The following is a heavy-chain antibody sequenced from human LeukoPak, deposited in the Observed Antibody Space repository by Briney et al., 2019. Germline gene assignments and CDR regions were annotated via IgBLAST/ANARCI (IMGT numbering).Heavy chain of an antibody. CDR1: GYTFTGYY. CDR2: INPNSGGT. CDR3: ARDPRPQQHPFDY. V-gene: IGHV1-2*02. Sequence: ASVKVSRKASGYTFTGYYLHWVRQAPGQGLEWMGWINPNSGGTNYAQKFQGRVTMTRDTSISTAYMELSRLRSDDTAVYYCARDPRPQQHPFDYWGQGTLVTVSS. J-gene: IGHJ4*02. D-gene: IGHD6-13*01.